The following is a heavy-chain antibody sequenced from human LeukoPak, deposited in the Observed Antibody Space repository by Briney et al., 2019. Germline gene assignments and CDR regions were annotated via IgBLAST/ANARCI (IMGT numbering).Heavy chain of an antibody. CDR1: GFTFSNFG. V-gene: IGHV3-30*18. D-gene: IGHD5-24*01. CDR3: AKDHSSGYSDY. Sequence: GGSLRLSCAASGFTFSNFGMHWVRQAPGKGLEWVALISYDGTNKYYADSVKGRFTISRDNSKNTLHLQVSSLRAEDTAVYFCAKDHSSGYSDYWGQGTLVTVSS. CDR2: ISYDGTNK. J-gene: IGHJ4*02.